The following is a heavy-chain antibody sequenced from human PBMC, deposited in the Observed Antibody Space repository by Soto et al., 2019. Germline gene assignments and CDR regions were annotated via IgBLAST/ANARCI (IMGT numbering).Heavy chain of an antibody. V-gene: IGHV4-4*07. Sequence: QVQLQESGPGLMKPSETLSLTCTVSGGSTSDYYWSWIRQPAGKGLEWIGRIYSSGSSDYNPSLRSRVTMSVDMSKNQFSLKVTSVTAADTAVYYCARVAGDYSNPDGVDVWGQGTTVTVSS. CDR1: GGSTSDYY. CDR3: ARVAGDYSNPDGVDV. D-gene: IGHD4-4*01. J-gene: IGHJ6*02. CDR2: IYSSGSS.